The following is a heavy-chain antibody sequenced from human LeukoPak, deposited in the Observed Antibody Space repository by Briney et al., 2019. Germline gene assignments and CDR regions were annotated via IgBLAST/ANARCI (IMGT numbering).Heavy chain of an antibody. CDR3: ARLLDYDSSGDPATFDV. J-gene: IGHJ3*01. Sequence: PSETLSLTCTVSGGSINSHYWTWIRQPPGKGLEWIGFIYYTGRTRYNPSLQSRVMILADTSKNDFSLKMASVTAADTAVYYCARLLDYDSSGDPATFDVWGQGIMVTVSS. D-gene: IGHD3-22*01. CDR2: IYYTGRT. V-gene: IGHV4-59*11. CDR1: GGSINSHY.